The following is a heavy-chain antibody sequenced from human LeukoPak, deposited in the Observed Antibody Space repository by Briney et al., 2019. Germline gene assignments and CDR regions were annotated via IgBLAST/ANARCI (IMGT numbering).Heavy chain of an antibody. CDR1: GYTFTSYG. Sequence: ASVKVSCKASGYTFTSYGISWVRQAPGQGLEWMGWISAYNGNTNYAQKLQGRVTMTTDTSTSTAYMELRSLRSDDTAVYYCARGPPRSSGSLLGWFDPWGQGTLVTVSS. D-gene: IGHD6-19*01. J-gene: IGHJ5*02. CDR3: ARGPPRSSGSLLGWFDP. V-gene: IGHV1-18*01. CDR2: ISAYNGNT.